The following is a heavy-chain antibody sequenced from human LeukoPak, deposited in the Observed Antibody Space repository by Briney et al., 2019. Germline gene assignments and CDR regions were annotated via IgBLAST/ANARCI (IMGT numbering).Heavy chain of an antibody. J-gene: IGHJ6*02. V-gene: IGHV3-11*01. CDR2: ITNGGSTI. Sequence: GGSLRLSCAASGFTFSDYNMNWVRQAPGKGLEWVSYITNGGSTIHHADSVKGRFTISRDNAKKTLYLQMNSLRAEDSAVYYCARSIGLTGGGVDVWGQGTTVTVSS. D-gene: IGHD3-9*01. CDR1: GFTFSDYN. CDR3: ARSIGLTGGGVDV.